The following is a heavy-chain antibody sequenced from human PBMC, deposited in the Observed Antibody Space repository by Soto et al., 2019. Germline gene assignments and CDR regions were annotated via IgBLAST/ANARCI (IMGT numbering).Heavy chain of an antibody. CDR3: ARDNRIAVAEYYFDY. D-gene: IGHD6-19*01. J-gene: IGHJ4*02. V-gene: IGHV1-69*13. Sequence: ASVKVSCKASGGTFSSYAISWVRQAPGQGLEWMGGIIPIFGTANYAQKFQGRVTITADESTSTAYMELSSLRSEDTAVYYCARDNRIAVAEYYFDYWGQGTLGTVSS. CDR1: GGTFSSYA. CDR2: IIPIFGTA.